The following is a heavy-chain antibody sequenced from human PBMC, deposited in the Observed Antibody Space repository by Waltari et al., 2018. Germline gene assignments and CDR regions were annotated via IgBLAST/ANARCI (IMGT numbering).Heavy chain of an antibody. V-gene: IGHV3-48*03. J-gene: IGHJ5*02. CDR1: GFTFTTYE. CDR2: ISRRGDTI. CDR3: ARCPYYGSGPMDL. Sequence: DVQLVESGGGLVQPGGSLRLSCFASGFTFTTYEMNWVRQAPGKGLEWVSYISRRGDTIYNADSVKGRFTISRDNAKNSLYLQMNSLRVEDTAVYYCARCPYYGSGPMDLWGQGTLVTVSS. D-gene: IGHD3-10*01.